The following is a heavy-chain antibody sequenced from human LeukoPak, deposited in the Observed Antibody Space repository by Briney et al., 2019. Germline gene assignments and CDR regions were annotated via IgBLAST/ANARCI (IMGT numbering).Heavy chain of an antibody. V-gene: IGHV3-23*01. J-gene: IGHJ4*02. CDR3: AKSRWWLRLPHFDY. Sequence: PGGSLRLSCAASGFTFSNYAMSWVRQAPGKGLEWVSALSGSGDSTYYADSVKGRFTISRDNSKNTLYLQMNSLRAEDTAVYYCAKSRWWLRLPHFDYWGQGTLVTVSS. CDR1: GFTFSNYA. CDR2: LSGSGDST. D-gene: IGHD5-12*01.